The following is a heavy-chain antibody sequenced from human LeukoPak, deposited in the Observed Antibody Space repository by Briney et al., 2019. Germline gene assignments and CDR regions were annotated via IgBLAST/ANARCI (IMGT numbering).Heavy chain of an antibody. D-gene: IGHD4-23*01. Sequence: GGPLSLPCGACGFTFTCCCMSGLRHTPGKGLEWVASIKQNGGEKFYADSVKSRFTISRDNAKNSLYMQLNSLRAEDTAVYYCARVTGVTRYFDSWGQGILVTVSS. CDR1: GFTFTCCC. J-gene: IGHJ4*02. V-gene: IGHV3-7*01. CDR2: IKQNGGEK. CDR3: ARVTGVTRYFDS.